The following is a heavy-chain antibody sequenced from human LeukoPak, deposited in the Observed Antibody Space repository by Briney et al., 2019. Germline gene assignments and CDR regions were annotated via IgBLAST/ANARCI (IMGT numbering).Heavy chain of an antibody. CDR3: AKVNYYGSGSYLGWYGDLRAHYYYYYMDV. CDR2: IRYDGSNK. CDR1: GFTFSSCG. J-gene: IGHJ6*03. D-gene: IGHD3-10*01. Sequence: GGSLRLSCAASGFTFSSCGFHWVRQAPGKGLEWVAFIRYDGSNKYYADSVKGRFTISRDNAKNSLYLQMNSLRAEDTAVYYCAKVNYYGSGSYLGWYGDLRAHYYYYYMDVWGKGTTVTISS. V-gene: IGHV3-30*02.